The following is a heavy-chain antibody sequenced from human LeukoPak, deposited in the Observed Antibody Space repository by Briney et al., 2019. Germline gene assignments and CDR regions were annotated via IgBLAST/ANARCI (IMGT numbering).Heavy chain of an antibody. J-gene: IGHJ4*02. CDR1: GGSISITTYY. V-gene: IGHV4-39*07. CDR3: ARDYMVRGVIDY. Sequence: PSETLSLTCTVSGGSISITTYYWGWIRQPPGKGLEWIGNIYYSGSTYYNPSLKSRVTISVDTSKNQFSLKLSSVTAADTAVYYCARDYMVRGVIDYWGQETLVTVSS. D-gene: IGHD3-10*01. CDR2: IYYSGST.